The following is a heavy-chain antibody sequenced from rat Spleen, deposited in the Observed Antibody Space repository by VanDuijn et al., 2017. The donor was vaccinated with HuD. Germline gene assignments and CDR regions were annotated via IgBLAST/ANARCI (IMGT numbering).Heavy chain of an antibody. Sequence: EVQLVESGGGLVQPGRSLKLSCAASGFTFSNYYMAWVRQAPTKGLEWVATISYGDSSGHSSTYYRDSVKGRFTISRDNAKSTLYLQMNSLRSEDTATYYCTRSAAMSRGYVMDVWGQGASVTVSS. CDR2: ISYGDSSGHSST. D-gene: IGHD1-2*01. J-gene: IGHJ4*01. CDR3: TRSAAMSRGYVMDV. CDR1: GFTFSNYY. V-gene: IGHV5-29*01.